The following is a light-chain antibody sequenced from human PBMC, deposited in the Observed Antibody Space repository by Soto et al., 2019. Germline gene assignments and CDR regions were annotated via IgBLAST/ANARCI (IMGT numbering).Light chain of an antibody. V-gene: IGKV3-11*01. J-gene: IGKJ4*01. CDR1: QSVSSY. Sequence: EIVLTQSPATLSLSPGERATLSCRASQSVSSYLAWYQHKPGQSPRLLIYDASTRATGIPARFSGSGSGTDFTLTISSLEPEDFAFYYCQQRTNWPLFGGGTKVEIK. CDR2: DAS. CDR3: QQRTNWPL.